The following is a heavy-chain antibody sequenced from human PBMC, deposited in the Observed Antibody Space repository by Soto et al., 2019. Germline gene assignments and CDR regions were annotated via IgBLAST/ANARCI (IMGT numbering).Heavy chain of an antibody. CDR3: ARDKAYGLDV. V-gene: IGHV3-74*01. J-gene: IGHJ6*01. Sequence: EVQLVESGGGLVQPGGSLRLSCAASEFAFNTYWMHWVRQVPGKGLEWVSRINGDGITRTYADSVKGRFTISRDNAENILYLQMNSLRAEDTAMYYCARDKAYGLDVW. CDR2: INGDGITR. CDR1: EFAFNTYW.